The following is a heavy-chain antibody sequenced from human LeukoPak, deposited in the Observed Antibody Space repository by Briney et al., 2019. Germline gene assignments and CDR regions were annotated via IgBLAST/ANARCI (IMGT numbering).Heavy chain of an antibody. D-gene: IGHD6-6*01. CDR1: GFTFSNAW. CDR3: TTGIGIAARGADAFDI. Sequence: GGSLRLSCAASGFTFSNAWMSWVRQAPGKGLEWVGRIKSKTDGGTTDYAAPVKGRFTISRDDSKNTLYLQMNGLKTEDTAVYYCTTGIGIAARGADAFDIWGQGTMVTVSS. V-gene: IGHV3-15*01. CDR2: IKSKTDGGTT. J-gene: IGHJ3*02.